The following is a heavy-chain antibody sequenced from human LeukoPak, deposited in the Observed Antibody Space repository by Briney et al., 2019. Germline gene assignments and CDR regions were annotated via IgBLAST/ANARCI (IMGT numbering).Heavy chain of an antibody. CDR2: INHSGST. D-gene: IGHD6-19*01. V-gene: IGHV4-34*01. J-gene: IGHJ5*02. CDR3: ARGVGIAVAGLNWFDP. Sequence: SETLSLTCAVYGGSFSGYYWSWIRQPPGKGLEWIGEINHSGSTNYNPSLKSRVTISVDTSKNQFSLKLSSVTAAGTAVYYCARGVGIAVAGLNWFDPWGQGTLVTVSS. CDR1: GGSFSGYY.